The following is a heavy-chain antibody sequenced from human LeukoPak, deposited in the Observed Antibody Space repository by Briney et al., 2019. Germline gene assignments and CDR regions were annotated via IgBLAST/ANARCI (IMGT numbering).Heavy chain of an antibody. V-gene: IGHV1-69*01. D-gene: IGHD3-3*01. Sequence: SVKVSCKASGGTFSSDVISWVRQAPGQGLEWMVGIIPIFGTANYAQEFEDRATITADESTSTAYMELSSLRSEDTAVYYCARVEGELRFLEGCWFDPWGQGTLVTVSS. CDR1: GGTFSSDV. CDR3: ARVEGELRFLEGCWFDP. J-gene: IGHJ5*02. CDR2: IIPIFGTA.